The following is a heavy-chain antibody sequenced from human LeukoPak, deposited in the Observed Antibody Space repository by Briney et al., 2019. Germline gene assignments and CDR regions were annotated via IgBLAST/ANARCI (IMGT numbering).Heavy chain of an antibody. D-gene: IGHD3-3*01. V-gene: IGHV3-30*03. CDR2: ISYDGSNK. Sequence: GRSLRLSCAASGFTFSSYGMHWVRQAPGKGLEWVAVISYDGSNKYYADSVKGRFTISRDNSKNTLYLQMNSLRAEDTAVYYCARGLRFLEWPNWFDPWGQGTLVTVSS. CDR1: GFTFSSYG. J-gene: IGHJ5*02. CDR3: ARGLRFLEWPNWFDP.